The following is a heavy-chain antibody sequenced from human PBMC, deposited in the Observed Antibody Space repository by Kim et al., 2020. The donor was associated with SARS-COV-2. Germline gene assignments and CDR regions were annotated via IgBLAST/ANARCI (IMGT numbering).Heavy chain of an antibody. CDR2: ISSNGGST. J-gene: IGHJ4*02. V-gene: IGHV3-64*02. D-gene: IGHD6-25*01. CDR1: GFTFSSYA. CDR3: ARGPFLAAALDY. Sequence: GGSLRLSCAASGFTFSSYAMHWVRQAPGKGLEYVSAISSNGGSTYYADSVKGIFTISRDNSKNTLYLQMGSLRAEDMAVYYCARGPFLAAALDYWGQGT.